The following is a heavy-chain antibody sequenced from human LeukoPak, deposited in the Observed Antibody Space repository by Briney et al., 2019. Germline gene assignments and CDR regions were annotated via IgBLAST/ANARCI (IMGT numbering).Heavy chain of an antibody. CDR3: AKDRQPGYSYGYDPFDY. J-gene: IGHJ4*02. D-gene: IGHD5-18*01. CDR2: ISGSGGST. Sequence: PGGSLRLSCAASGFTFSSYAMSWVRQAPGKGLEWVSAISGSGGSTYYADSVKGRFTISRDNSKNTLYLQMNSLRAEDTAVYYCAKDRQPGYSYGYDPFDYWGQGTLVTVSS. V-gene: IGHV3-23*01. CDR1: GFTFSSYA.